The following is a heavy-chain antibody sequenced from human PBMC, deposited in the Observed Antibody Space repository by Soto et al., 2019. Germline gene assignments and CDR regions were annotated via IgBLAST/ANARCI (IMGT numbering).Heavy chain of an antibody. CDR2: IYYSGCT. D-gene: IGHD3-10*01. Sequence: SETLSLTXTVSGGSISSSSYYWGWLRQPPGKGLEWNGSIYYSGCTYYNPSLKSRVTIYLDTSKNQFSLTLSSVTAADTAVYYCASIPPTGGLNTRRPSYYYGMDVWGQGTTVTVSS. J-gene: IGHJ6*02. CDR1: GGSISSSSYY. CDR3: ASIPPTGGLNTRRPSYYYGMDV. V-gene: IGHV4-39*01.